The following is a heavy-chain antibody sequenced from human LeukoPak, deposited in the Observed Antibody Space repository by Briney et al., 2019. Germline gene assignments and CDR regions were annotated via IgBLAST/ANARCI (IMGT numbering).Heavy chain of an antibody. CDR1: GGSISSSNYY. V-gene: IGHV4-39*07. Sequence: SETLSLTCTVSGGSISSSNYYWGWIRQPPGKGLEWIGSIYYSGSTYYNPSLKSRVTISVDTSKNQFSLKLSSVTAADTAVYYCARDGRAGDYYYYMDVWGKGTTVTISS. CDR2: IYYSGST. D-gene: IGHD5-24*01. J-gene: IGHJ6*03. CDR3: ARDGRAGDYYYYMDV.